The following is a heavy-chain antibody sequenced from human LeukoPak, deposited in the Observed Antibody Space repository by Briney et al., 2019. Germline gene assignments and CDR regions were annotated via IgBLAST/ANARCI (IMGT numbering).Heavy chain of an antibody. J-gene: IGHJ4*02. CDR2: IYYSGST. CDR3: ARIAISGRDGYKVLDY. CDR1: GGSISSYY. Sequence: SETLSLTCTVSGGSISSYYWSWIRQPPGKGLEWIGYIYYSGSTNYNPSLKSRVTISVDTSKNQFSLKLSSVTAADTAVYHCARIAISGRDGYKVLDYWGQGTLVTVSS. V-gene: IGHV4-59*01. D-gene: IGHD5-24*01.